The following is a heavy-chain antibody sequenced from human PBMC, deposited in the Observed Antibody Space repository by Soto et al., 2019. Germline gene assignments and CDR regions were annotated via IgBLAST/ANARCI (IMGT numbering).Heavy chain of an antibody. D-gene: IGHD3-3*01. Sequence: QVQLVQSGAEVKKPGASVKVSCKASGYTFTSYGISWVRQAPGQGLEWMGWISAYNGNTNDAQKLQGRVTMTTDTSTSTAYMELRSLRSDDTAVYYCAALEWPNYYYYGMDVWGQGTTVTVSS. V-gene: IGHV1-18*04. CDR3: AALEWPNYYYYGMDV. CDR2: ISAYNGNT. CDR1: GYTFTSYG. J-gene: IGHJ6*02.